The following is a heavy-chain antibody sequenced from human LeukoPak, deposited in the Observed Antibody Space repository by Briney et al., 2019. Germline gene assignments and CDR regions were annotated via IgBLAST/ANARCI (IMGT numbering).Heavy chain of an antibody. Sequence: GTSVKVSCKASGFTFTSSAVQWVRQARGQRIEWIGWIVVGSGNTNYAQKFQERVTITRDMSTSTAYMELSSLRSEDTAVYYCAAGGYSYGYGLRYYYYGMDVWGKGTTVTVSS. V-gene: IGHV1-58*01. CDR2: IVVGSGNT. CDR1: GFTFTSSA. J-gene: IGHJ6*04. D-gene: IGHD5-18*01. CDR3: AAGGYSYGYGLRYYYYGMDV.